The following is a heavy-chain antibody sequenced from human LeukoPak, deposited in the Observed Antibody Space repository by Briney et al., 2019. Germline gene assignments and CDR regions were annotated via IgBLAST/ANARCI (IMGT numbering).Heavy chain of an antibody. J-gene: IGHJ4*02. V-gene: IGHV3-7*01. CDR1: GFTFSSYW. D-gene: IGHD3-3*01. CDR2: IKQDESEQ. CDR3: ATYSYYDFWSGYYTSTGPQGRAFDY. Sequence: PGGSLRLSCAASGFTFSSYWMSWVRQAPGKGLELVANIKQDESEQYYVDSVKGRFTISRDNAKNSLYLQMNSLRAEDTAVYYCATYSYYDFWSGYYTSTGPQGRAFDYWGQGTLVTVSS.